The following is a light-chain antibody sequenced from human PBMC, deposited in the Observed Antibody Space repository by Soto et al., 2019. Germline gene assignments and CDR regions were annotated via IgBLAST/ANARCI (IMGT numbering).Light chain of an antibody. V-gene: IGLV1-44*01. CDR1: SSNIGSNT. CDR3: AAWDDSLNGRV. J-gene: IGLJ1*01. CDR2: SNN. Sequence: QSVLTQPPSWSGTPGQRVTISCSGSSSNIGSNTVNWYQQLPGTAPKLLIYSNNQRPSGVPDRFSGSKSGTSASLAISGLQSEDEADYYCAAWDDSLNGRVFGTGTKVTVL.